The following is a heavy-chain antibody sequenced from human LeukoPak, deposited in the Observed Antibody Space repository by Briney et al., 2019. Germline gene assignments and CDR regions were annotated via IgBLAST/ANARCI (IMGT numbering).Heavy chain of an antibody. CDR1: GGTFSSYA. CDR2: ISYDGSNK. D-gene: IGHD5-12*01. J-gene: IGHJ4*02. V-gene: IGHV3-30*04. CDR3: ARRGGTVATIGDDFDY. Sequence: SCKASGGTFSSYAMHWVRQAPGKGLEWVAVISYDGSNKYYADSVKGRFTISRDNSKNTLYVQMNSLRAEDTAIYYCARRGGTVATIGDDFDYWGQGTVVTVSS.